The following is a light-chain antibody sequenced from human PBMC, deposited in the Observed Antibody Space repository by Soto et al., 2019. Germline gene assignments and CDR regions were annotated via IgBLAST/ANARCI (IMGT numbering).Light chain of an antibody. CDR1: SSDVGGYNY. J-gene: IGLJ1*01. V-gene: IGLV2-14*01. Sequence: QSALTQPASVSGSPGQSITISCTGTSSDVGGYNYVSWYQQPPGTAPNLMIYDVRNRPSGVSNRFSGSTSGNTASLTISGFQAEDESDYYGSADTLSSAVFGTGTKLTVL. CDR2: DVR. CDR3: SADTLSSAV.